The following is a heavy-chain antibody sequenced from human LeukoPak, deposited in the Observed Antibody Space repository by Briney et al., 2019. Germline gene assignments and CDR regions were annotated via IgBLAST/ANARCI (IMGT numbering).Heavy chain of an antibody. CDR3: AKVDCLGSCYRYYFDY. J-gene: IGHJ4*02. Sequence: GGSLRLSCAASGFTFSRYGMHWVRQAPGKGLEWVAVISYDGSNKYYADSVKGRFTISRDNSKNTLLLQMNSLRAEDTAVYYCAKVDCLGSCYRYYFDYWGQGTLVTVSS. D-gene: IGHD2-15*01. V-gene: IGHV3-30*18. CDR1: GFTFSRYG. CDR2: ISYDGSNK.